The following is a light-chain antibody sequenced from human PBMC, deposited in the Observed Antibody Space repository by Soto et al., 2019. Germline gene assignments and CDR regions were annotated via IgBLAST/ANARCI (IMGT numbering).Light chain of an antibody. CDR2: EVS. CDR1: SSDIGTYNS. J-gene: IGLJ3*02. Sequence: QSALTQPASVSGSRGQSITISCTGTSSDIGTYNSVSWYQHHPGKAPKLIIHEVSNRPSGVSNRFSGSKSGNTASLTISGLQTEDEADYYCSSYLSTSALWFGGGTKLTVL. V-gene: IGLV2-14*01. CDR3: SSYLSTSALW.